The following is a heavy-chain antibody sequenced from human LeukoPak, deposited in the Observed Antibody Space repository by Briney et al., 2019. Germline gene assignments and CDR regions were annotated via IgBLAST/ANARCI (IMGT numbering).Heavy chain of an antibody. V-gene: IGHV3-30*02. CDR3: AKDYDSNGYYPLRYFDY. CDR1: GFTFSSYG. CDR2: IRYDGSNK. Sequence: PGGSLRLSCAASGFTFSSYGMHWVRQAPGKGLEWVAFIRYDGSNKYYADSVKGRFTISRDNSKNTLYLQMNSLRAEDTAVYYCAKDYDSNGYYPLRYFDYWGQGTLVTVSS. D-gene: IGHD3-22*01. J-gene: IGHJ4*02.